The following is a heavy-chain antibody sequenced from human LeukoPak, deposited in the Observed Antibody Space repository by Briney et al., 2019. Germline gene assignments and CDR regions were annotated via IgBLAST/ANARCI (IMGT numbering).Heavy chain of an antibody. J-gene: IGHJ6*02. V-gene: IGHV1-69*13. CDR1: GGTFSSYA. Sequence: GASVKVSCKASGGTFSSYAISWVRQAPGQGLEWMGGIIPIFGTANYAQKFQGRVTITADESTSTAYMELSSLRSEDTAVYYCATGTAQNYYYYGMDVWGQGTTVTVSS. CDR2: IIPIFGTA. CDR3: ATGTAQNYYYYGMDV. D-gene: IGHD1-14*01.